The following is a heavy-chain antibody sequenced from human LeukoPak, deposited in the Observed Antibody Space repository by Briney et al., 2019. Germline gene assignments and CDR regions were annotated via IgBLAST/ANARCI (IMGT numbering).Heavy chain of an antibody. Sequence: SQTLSLTCAISGDSVSSNSVTWNWIRQSPSRGLEWLGRTYYRSTWYNDYAVSVRGRITVNPDTSKNQFSLQLNSVTPEDTAVYYCARGRYCSGGSCYLYYYYCGMDVWGQGTTVTVS. J-gene: IGHJ6*02. D-gene: IGHD2-15*01. CDR2: TYYRSTWYN. CDR1: GDSVSSNSVT. V-gene: IGHV6-1*01. CDR3: ARGRYCSGGSCYLYYYYCGMDV.